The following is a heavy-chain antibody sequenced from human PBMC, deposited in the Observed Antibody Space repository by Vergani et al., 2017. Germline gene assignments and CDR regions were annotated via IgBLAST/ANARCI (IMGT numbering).Heavy chain of an antibody. D-gene: IGHD3-22*01. J-gene: IGHJ3*02. CDR2: IYPGDSDT. Sequence: EVQLVQSGAEVKKPGESLTISCKGSGYSFTSYWIGWVRQMPGKGLEWMGIIYPGDSDTRYSPSFQGQVTISADKSISTAYLQWSSLKASDTAMYYCARKIWGDSSGSNAFDIWGQGTMVTVSS. CDR1: GYSFTSYW. CDR3: ARKIWGDSSGSNAFDI. V-gene: IGHV5-51*01.